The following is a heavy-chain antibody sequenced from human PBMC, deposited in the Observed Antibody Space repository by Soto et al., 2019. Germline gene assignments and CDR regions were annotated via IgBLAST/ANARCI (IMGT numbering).Heavy chain of an antibody. Sequence: QVQLQESGPGLVKPSETLSLTCAVSGDSISRHYWSWIRQSAGKGLEWIGRMYSSGSANYNPSLASRVTMSVDTSKNHFSLNLGSVTAADTAVYYCAIDSEGSSPWYFDLWGRGTLVTVSS. CDR3: AIDSEGSSPWYFDL. CDR2: MYSSGSA. CDR1: GDSISRHY. D-gene: IGHD6-6*01. J-gene: IGHJ2*01. V-gene: IGHV4-4*07.